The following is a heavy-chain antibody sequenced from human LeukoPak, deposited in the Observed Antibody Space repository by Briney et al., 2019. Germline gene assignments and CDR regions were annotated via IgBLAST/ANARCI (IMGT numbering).Heavy chain of an antibody. CDR3: AKAPYIAVAYMDV. Sequence: GASVKVSCKASGYTFTSYYMHWVRQAPGQGLEWMGIINPSGGSTSYAQKFQGRVTMTRDMSTSTVYMELSSLRSEDTALYYCAKAPYIAVAYMDVWGKGTTVTISS. CDR2: INPSGGST. CDR1: GYTFTSYY. D-gene: IGHD6-19*01. J-gene: IGHJ6*03. V-gene: IGHV1-46*01.